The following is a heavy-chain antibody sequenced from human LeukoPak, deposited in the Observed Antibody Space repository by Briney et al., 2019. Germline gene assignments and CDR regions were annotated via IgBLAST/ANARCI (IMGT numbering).Heavy chain of an antibody. CDR3: TTAYVLLWFGELLPHTFGY. Sequence: GGSLRLSCAASGFTFSNAWMSWVRQAPGKGLEWVGRIKSKTDGGTTDYAAPVKGRFTISRDDSKNTLYLQMNSLKTEDTAVYYCTTAYVLLWFGELLPHTFGYWGQGTLVTVSS. D-gene: IGHD3-10*01. J-gene: IGHJ4*02. V-gene: IGHV3-15*01. CDR2: IKSKTDGGTT. CDR1: GFTFSNAW.